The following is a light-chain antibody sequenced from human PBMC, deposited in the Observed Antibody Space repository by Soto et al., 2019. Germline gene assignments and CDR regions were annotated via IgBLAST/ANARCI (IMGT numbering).Light chain of an antibody. CDR3: QNYNGAPWT. CDR2: AAS. CDR1: RGISTY. J-gene: IGKJ1*01. V-gene: IGKV1-27*01. Sequence: DIPMTQSPSSLSASVGDRVTITCRASRGISTYLVWYQQKPGTVPKLLIFAASTLQSGVPSRFSGSGSGTDFTLTISSLQPEDVATYYCQNYNGAPWTFGQGTKVEIK.